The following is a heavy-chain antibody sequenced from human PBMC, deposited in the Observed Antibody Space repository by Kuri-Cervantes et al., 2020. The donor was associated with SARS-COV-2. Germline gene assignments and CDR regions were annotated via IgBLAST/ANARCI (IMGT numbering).Heavy chain of an antibody. V-gene: IGHV3-21*01. CDR3: ASRRAGAAAGIWGWFDP. D-gene: IGHD6-13*01. Sequence: GESLKISCAASGFTFSSYSMNWVRQAPGKGLERVSSISSSSSYIYYADSVKGRFTISRDNARNSLYLQMNSLRAEDTAVYYCASRRAGAAAGIWGWFDPWGQGTLVTVSS. CDR2: ISSSSSYI. J-gene: IGHJ5*02. CDR1: GFTFSSYS.